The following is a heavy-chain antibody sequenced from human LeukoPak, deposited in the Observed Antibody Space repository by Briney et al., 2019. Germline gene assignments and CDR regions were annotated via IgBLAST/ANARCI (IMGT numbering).Heavy chain of an antibody. CDR3: VGGDY. Sequence: GGSLRLSCAASGFTFSTYNMNWVRQAPGKGLECVANINQDGSDKYYVDSVKGRFTISRDNTKNSLYLQMNSLRAEDTAVYYCVGGDYWGQGTLVTVSS. CDR2: INQDGSDK. CDR1: GFTFSTYN. J-gene: IGHJ4*02. V-gene: IGHV3-7*01.